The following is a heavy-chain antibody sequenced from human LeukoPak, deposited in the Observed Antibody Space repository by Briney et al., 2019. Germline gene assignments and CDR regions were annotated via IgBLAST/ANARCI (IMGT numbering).Heavy chain of an antibody. CDR3: ARELAGHYYGSGSSFDY. V-gene: IGHV3-66*01. CDR1: GFTVSSNY. CDR2: IYSGGST. Sequence: GGSLRLSCAASGFTVSSNYMSWVRQAPGKGLEWVSVIYSGGSTYYADSVKGRFTISRDNSKNTLYLQMNSLRAEDTAVYYCARELAGHYYGSGSSFDYWGQGTLVTVSS. J-gene: IGHJ4*02. D-gene: IGHD3-10*01.